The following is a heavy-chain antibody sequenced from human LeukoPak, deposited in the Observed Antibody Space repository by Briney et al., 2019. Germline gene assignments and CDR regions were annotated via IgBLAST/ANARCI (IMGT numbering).Heavy chain of an antibody. CDR3: ARAGGFFSPFGY. D-gene: IGHD3-3*01. J-gene: IGHJ4*02. CDR2: IYYSGST. V-gene: IGHV4-31*03. CDR1: GGSISSGGYY. Sequence: SQTLSLTCTVSGGSISSGGYYWSWIRQHPGKGLERIGYIYYSGSTYYNPSLKSRVTISVDTSKNQFSLKLSSVTAADTAVYYCARAGGFFSPFGYWGQGTLVTVSS.